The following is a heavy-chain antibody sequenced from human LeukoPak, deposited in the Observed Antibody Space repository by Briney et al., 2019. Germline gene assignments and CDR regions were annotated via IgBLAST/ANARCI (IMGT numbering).Heavy chain of an antibody. CDR3: ARVHYGSGYYYYYYMDV. D-gene: IGHD3-10*01. Sequence: SETLSLTCTVSGVSISGNYWSWIRQPPGKGLEWIGYIFYTGSTNYNPSLQSRVTMLLDTSKNQFSLKLSSVSAADTAVYYCARVHYGSGYYYYYYMDVWGKGTTVTISS. J-gene: IGHJ6*03. V-gene: IGHV4-59*01. CDR1: GVSISGNY. CDR2: IFYTGST.